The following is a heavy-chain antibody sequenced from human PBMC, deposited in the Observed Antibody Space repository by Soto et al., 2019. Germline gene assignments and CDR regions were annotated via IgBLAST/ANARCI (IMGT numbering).Heavy chain of an antibody. Sequence: ASVKVSCKASGYTFTSYGISWVRQAPGQGLEWMGWINPYNGNTKYAQKLQGRVTMTTDTSTSTAYMELRSLRSDDTAVYYCASSPILRYFDWSHFDYWGQGTLVTVSS. CDR1: GYTFTSYG. CDR2: INPYNGNT. CDR3: ASSPILRYFDWSHFDY. D-gene: IGHD3-9*01. V-gene: IGHV1-18*01. J-gene: IGHJ4*02.